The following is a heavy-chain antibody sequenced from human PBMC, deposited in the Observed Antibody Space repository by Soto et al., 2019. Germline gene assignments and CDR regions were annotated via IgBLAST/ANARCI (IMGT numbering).Heavy chain of an antibody. D-gene: IGHD2-15*01. Sequence: KTSETLSLTCAVYGGSFSGYYWSWIRQPPGKGLEWIGEINHSGSTNYNPSLKSRVTISVDTSKNQFSLKLSSVTAADTAVYYCARRDIVVVVAATSHNAFDIWGQGTMVTVSS. V-gene: IGHV4-34*01. CDR2: INHSGST. CDR1: GGSFSGYY. CDR3: ARRDIVVVVAATSHNAFDI. J-gene: IGHJ3*02.